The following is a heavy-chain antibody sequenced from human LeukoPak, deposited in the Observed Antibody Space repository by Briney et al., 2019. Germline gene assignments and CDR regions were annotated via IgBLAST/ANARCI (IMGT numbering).Heavy chain of an antibody. CDR3: ARGGNRHCSGGSCYMFDY. D-gene: IGHD2-15*01. CDR1: GFTFSSYD. J-gene: IGHJ4*02. CDR2: IGTAGDT. V-gene: IGHV3-13*01. Sequence: GGSLRLSCAASGFTFSSYDMHWVRQATGKGLEWVSAIGTAGDTYYPGSVKGRFTISRENAKNSLYLQMNSLRAGDTAVYYCARGGNRHCSGGSCYMFDYWGQGTLVTVSS.